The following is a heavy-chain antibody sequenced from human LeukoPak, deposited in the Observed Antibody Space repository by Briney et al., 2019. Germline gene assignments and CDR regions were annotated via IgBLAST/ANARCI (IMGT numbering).Heavy chain of an antibody. CDR1: GFTFSSYS. V-gene: IGHV3-21*01. J-gene: IGHJ6*04. CDR3: ARVYCSSTSCFGMDV. D-gene: IGHD2-2*01. Sequence: PGGSLRLSCAASGFTFSSYSMNWVHQAPGKGLEWVSSISSSSSYIYYADSVKGRFTISRDNAKNSLYLQMNSLRAEDTAVYYCARVYCSSTSCFGMDVWGKGTTVTVSS. CDR2: ISSSSSYI.